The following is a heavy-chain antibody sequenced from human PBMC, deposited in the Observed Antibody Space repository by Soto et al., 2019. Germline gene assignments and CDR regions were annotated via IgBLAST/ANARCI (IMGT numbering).Heavy chain of an antibody. CDR2: IIPILGIA. J-gene: IGHJ6*03. CDR3: ATTRGTEVNWDYARPVAYYYYYMDV. V-gene: IGHV1-69*02. Sequence: QVQLVQSGAEVKKPGSSVKVSCKASGGTFSSYTISWVRQAPGQGLEWMGRIIPILGIANYAQKFQGRVTITADKSTSTAYMELSSLRSEDTAVYYCATTRGTEVNWDYARPVAYYYYYMDVWGKGTTVTVSS. CDR1: GGTFSSYT. D-gene: IGHD1-7*01.